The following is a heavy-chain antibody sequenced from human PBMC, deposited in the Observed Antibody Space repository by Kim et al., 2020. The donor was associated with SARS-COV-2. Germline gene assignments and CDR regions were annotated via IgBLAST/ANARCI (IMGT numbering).Heavy chain of an antibody. D-gene: IGHD1-1*01. CDR2: ISGSGTTI. CDR3: ARRMASGMYFFDY. J-gene: IGHJ4*01. CDR1: GFTFTDYD. V-gene: IGHV3-11*01. Sequence: GGSLRLSCAASGFTFTDYDMSWIRQAPGEGLKWVSYISGSGTTIYYADSVNGRFTIYRDNANNSLHLVMSDLRGEDTAVYYCARRMASGMYFFDYWGRGNLVTVSS.